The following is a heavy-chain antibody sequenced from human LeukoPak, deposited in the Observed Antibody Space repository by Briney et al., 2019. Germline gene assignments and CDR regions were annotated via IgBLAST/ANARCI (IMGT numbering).Heavy chain of an antibody. D-gene: IGHD3-22*01. Sequence: GGSLRLSCAASGFTFSSYGMHWVRRAPGKGLEWVAVISYDGSNKYYADSVKGRFTISRDNSKNTLYLQMNSLRAEDTAVYYCAKDRTPYYYDSSGTSLDYWGQGTLVTVSS. CDR1: GFTFSSYG. J-gene: IGHJ4*02. V-gene: IGHV3-30*18. CDR2: ISYDGSNK. CDR3: AKDRTPYYYDSSGTSLDY.